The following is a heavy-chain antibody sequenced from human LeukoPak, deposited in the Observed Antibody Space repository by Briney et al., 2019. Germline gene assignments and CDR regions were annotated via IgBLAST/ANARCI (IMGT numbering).Heavy chain of an antibody. CDR1: GFTFRSYG. CDR2: IWYNGGRK. D-gene: IGHD6-13*01. V-gene: IGHV3-30*02. Sequence: SGGSLRLSCVASGFTFRSYGMYWVRQSPGKGLEWVAFIWYNGGRKYYPDSVKGRFTISRDNAKNSLYLQMNSLRAEDTAVYYCAKARRGLIAAAGSVDYWGQGTLVTVSS. J-gene: IGHJ4*02. CDR3: AKARRGLIAAAGSVDY.